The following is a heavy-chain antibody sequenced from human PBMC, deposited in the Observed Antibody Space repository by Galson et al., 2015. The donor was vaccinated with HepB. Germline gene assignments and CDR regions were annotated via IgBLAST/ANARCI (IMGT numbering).Heavy chain of an antibody. J-gene: IGHJ6*02. CDR2: ISAYNGNT. D-gene: IGHD6-13*01. CDR1: GYTFTSYG. V-gene: IGHV1-18*04. Sequence: SVKVSCKASGYTFTSYGISWVRQAPGQGLEWMGWISAYNGNTNYAQKLQGRVTMTTDTSTSTAYMELRSLRSDDTAVYYCARSGRIAAAEIYYYYGMDVWGQGTTVTVSS. CDR3: ARSGRIAAAEIYYYYGMDV.